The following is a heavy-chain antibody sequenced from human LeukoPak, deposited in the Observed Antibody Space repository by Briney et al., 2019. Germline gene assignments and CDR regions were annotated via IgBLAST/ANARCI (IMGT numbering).Heavy chain of an antibody. CDR2: ISGNGVNT. Sequence: PGGSLRLSCAASGFTFTSYAMIWVRQAPGKGLEWVSAISGNGVNTYYADSVKGRLAISRDNSKNTLFLEINSLRAEDTAVYYCANLGGRYGGWFDPWGQGTLVIVSS. D-gene: IGHD5-12*01. V-gene: IGHV3-23*01. CDR1: GFTFTSYA. CDR3: ANLGGRYGGWFDP. J-gene: IGHJ5*02.